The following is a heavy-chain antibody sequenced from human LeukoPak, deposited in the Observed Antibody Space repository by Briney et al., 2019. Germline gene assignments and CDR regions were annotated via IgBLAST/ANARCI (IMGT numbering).Heavy chain of an antibody. CDR2: TRNKANSYTT. CDR3: SRSLRKYSYGYVEDYFDY. Sequence: GGSLRLSCAASVYTFSVHYMDWVRQAPGKGLKWVGRTRNKANSYTTEYAASVKGRFTISRDDSKNSLYLQMNSLKTEDTAVYSWSRSLRKYSYGYVEDYFDYWGQGTLVTVSS. D-gene: IGHD5-18*01. V-gene: IGHV3-72*01. J-gene: IGHJ4*02. CDR1: VYTFSVHY.